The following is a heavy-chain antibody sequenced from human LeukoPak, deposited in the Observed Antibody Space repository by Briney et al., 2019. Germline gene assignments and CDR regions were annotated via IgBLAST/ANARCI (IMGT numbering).Heavy chain of an antibody. CDR2: FDPEDGET. CDR1: GYTLTELS. V-gene: IGHV1-24*01. J-gene: IGHJ4*02. Sequence: GASVKVSCKVSGYTLTELSMHWVRPAPGKGLEWMGGFDPEDGETIYAQKFQGRVTMTEDTSTDTAYMELSSLRSEDTAVYYCATDPKAHYCFDYWGQGTLVTVSS. D-gene: IGHD2-15*01. CDR3: ATDPKAHYCFDY.